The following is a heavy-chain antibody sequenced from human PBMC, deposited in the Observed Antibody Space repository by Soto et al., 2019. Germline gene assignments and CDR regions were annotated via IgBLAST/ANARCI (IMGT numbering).Heavy chain of an antibody. D-gene: IGHD2-8*01. J-gene: IGHJ5*02. CDR1: GGSISSGGYY. V-gene: IGHV4-31*03. Sequence: QVQLHESGTGLVKPSQNLSLPCTVSGGSISSGGYYCRWIRQHPGNGLECVGYIDYSGSTYYNPSLMRRVPIPVYQSKNQCSLKLSAVPAAETAVHYCARGGYRTNGVCYHDGYNYFDPWGQGPLVTVSS. CDR3: ARGGYRTNGVCYHDGYNYFDP. CDR2: IDYSGST.